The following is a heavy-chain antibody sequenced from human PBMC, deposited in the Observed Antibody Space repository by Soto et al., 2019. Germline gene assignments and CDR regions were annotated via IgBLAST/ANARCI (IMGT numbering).Heavy chain of an antibody. CDR3: AREQGIGYCSSTSCYKDYGMDV. CDR2: IYHSGST. Sequence: PSETLSLTCAVSGGSISSSNWCSWVRQPPGKGLEWIGEIYHSGSTNYNPSLKSRVTISVDKSKNQFSLKLSSVTAADTAVYYCAREQGIGYCSSTSCYKDYGMDVWGQGTTVTVSS. D-gene: IGHD2-2*02. CDR1: GGSISSSNW. J-gene: IGHJ6*02. V-gene: IGHV4-4*02.